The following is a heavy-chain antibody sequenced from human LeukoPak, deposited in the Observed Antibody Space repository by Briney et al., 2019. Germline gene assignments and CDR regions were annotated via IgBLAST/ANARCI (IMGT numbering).Heavy chain of an antibody. CDR3: ATAAAAYDYVWGSYRLPYDY. Sequence: ASVKVSCKASGYTFTSYYMHWVRQAPGQGLEWMGMINPSGGRTSYAQKFQGRVTMTEDTSTDTAYMELSSLRSEDTAVYYCATAAAAYDYVWGSYRLPYDYWGQGTLVTVSS. CDR2: INPSGGRT. V-gene: IGHV1-46*01. CDR1: GYTFTSYY. J-gene: IGHJ4*02. D-gene: IGHD3-16*02.